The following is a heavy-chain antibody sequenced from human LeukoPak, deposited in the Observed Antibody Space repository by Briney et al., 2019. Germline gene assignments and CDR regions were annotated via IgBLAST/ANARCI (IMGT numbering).Heavy chain of an antibody. J-gene: IGHJ6*03. CDR3: ARAPYGNYHYYYMDV. CDR1: GFTVSSNY. D-gene: IGHD3-10*01. Sequence: PGGSLRLSCAASGFTVSSNYMSWVRQAPGKGLEWVSIIYSGGSTYYADSVKGRFTISRDNSKNTLYFQMNSLRAEDTAVYYCARAPYGNYHYYYMDVWGKGTTVTVSS. V-gene: IGHV3-53*01. CDR2: IYSGGST.